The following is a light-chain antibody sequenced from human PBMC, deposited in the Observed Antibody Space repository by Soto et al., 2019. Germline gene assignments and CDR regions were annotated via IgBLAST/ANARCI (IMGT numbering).Light chain of an antibody. V-gene: IGKV3-20*01. Sequence: EIALTQSPGTLSLSPGERATLFCRASLGVGSKYLAWYQQKPGQAPRLLIYAASTRATGIPDRFSGSGSGTDFTLTISCLEPEDFAVYYCQQYGNSPGITFGQGTRLEIK. CDR3: QQYGNSPGIT. CDR2: AAS. J-gene: IGKJ5*01. CDR1: LGVGSKY.